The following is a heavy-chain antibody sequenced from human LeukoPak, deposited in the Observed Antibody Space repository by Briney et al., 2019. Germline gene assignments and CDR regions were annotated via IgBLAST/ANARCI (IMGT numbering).Heavy chain of an antibody. J-gene: IGHJ4*02. V-gene: IGHV4-38-2*01. CDR3: AGLVGRYSSGLYYYYFDY. CDR1: GYSISSSNY. D-gene: IGHD3-22*01. CDR2: MYLSGTT. Sequence: SDTLSLTCAVSGYSISSSNYWAWIRQPPGKGLEWIGEMYLSGTTHSNPSVKSRVTISIDKSKNQFFLNLSSVTAADTAVYYCAGLVGRYSSGLYYYYFDYWGQGTLVTVSS.